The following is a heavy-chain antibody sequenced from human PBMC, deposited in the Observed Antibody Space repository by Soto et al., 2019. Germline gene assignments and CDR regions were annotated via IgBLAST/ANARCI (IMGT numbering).Heavy chain of an antibody. V-gene: IGHV3-23*01. CDR1: GFTFSDNA. CDR2: ISDDGDST. CDR3: AKDPPSERMQPDYGMDV. J-gene: IGHJ6*02. Sequence: GGSLRLSCGASGFTFSDNAMTWVRQAPGKGLEWVSSISDDGDSTYYADSVKGRFAVSRDNSKNTLFLHMNSLGAEDTAVYYCAKDPPSERMQPDYGMDVWGQGTTVTVSS. D-gene: IGHD6-13*01.